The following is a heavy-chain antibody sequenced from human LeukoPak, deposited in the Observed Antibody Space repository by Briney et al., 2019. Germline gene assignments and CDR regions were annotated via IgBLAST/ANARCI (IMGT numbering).Heavy chain of an antibody. CDR3: AKDYCSGGSCYFGGYYGMDV. CDR2: ISYDGSNK. Sequence: GGSLRLSCAASGFTFSSYGMHWVRQAPGKGLEWVAVISYDGSNKYYADSVKGRFTISRDNSKNTLYLQMNSLRAEDTAVYYCAKDYCSGGSCYFGGYYGMDVWGQGTTVTVSS. CDR1: GFTFSSYG. D-gene: IGHD2-15*01. J-gene: IGHJ6*02. V-gene: IGHV3-30*18.